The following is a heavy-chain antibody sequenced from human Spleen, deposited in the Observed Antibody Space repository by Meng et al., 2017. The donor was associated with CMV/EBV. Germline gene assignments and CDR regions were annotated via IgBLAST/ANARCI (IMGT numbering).Heavy chain of an antibody. D-gene: IGHD1-14*01. J-gene: IGHJ6*02. V-gene: IGHV3-13*01. Sequence: GESLKISCAASGFTFTNYDMHWVRQPTGKGLEWVSTIGAAGDTFYPGSVKGRFTISRENAKDSLYLQMNSLRAGDTAVYYCARGGIYSYYGMDVWGQGTTVTVSS. CDR1: GFTFTNYD. CDR3: ARGGIYSYYGMDV. CDR2: IGAAGDT.